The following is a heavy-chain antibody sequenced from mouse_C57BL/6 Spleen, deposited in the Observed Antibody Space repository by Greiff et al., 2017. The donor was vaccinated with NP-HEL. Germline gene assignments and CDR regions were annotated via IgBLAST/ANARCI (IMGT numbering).Heavy chain of an antibody. J-gene: IGHJ1*03. Sequence: QVQLQQPGAELVRPGSSVKLSCKASGYNFTSYWMHWVKQRPIQGLEWIGNIDPSDSETHYNQKFKDKATLTVDKSSSTAYMQLSSLTSQDSAVYYGARGITTVVSGYFGVWGTGTTVTVSS. CDR1: GYNFTSYW. CDR2: IDPSDSET. D-gene: IGHD1-1*01. V-gene: IGHV1-52*01. CDR3: ARGITTVVSGYFGV.